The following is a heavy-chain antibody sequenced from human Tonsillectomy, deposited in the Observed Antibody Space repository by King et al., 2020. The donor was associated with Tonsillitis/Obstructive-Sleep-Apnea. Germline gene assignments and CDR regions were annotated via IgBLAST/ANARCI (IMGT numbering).Heavy chain of an antibody. CDR2: IYTSGST. CDR1: GGSIRNNTYY. V-gene: IGHV4-39*02. Sequence: LQLQESGPGLVKPSETLALTCTVSGGSIRNNTYYWGWIRQPPGKGLEWIGSIYTSGSTYYNPSLKSRVTISVETSKNQFSRNLSSVTAADTAVYYCAREGEYSSTNYFDYWGQGTLLTVSS. J-gene: IGHJ4*02. D-gene: IGHD6-6*01. CDR3: AREGEYSSTNYFDY.